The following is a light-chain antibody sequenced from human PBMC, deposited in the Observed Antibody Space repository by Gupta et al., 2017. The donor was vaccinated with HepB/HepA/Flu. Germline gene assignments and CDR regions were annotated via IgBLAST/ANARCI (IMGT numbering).Light chain of an antibody. CDR1: QSISND. CDR2: DAS. V-gene: IGKV3-15*01. J-gene: IGKJ1*01. Sequence: EILMTQYPATLSVSSGVRATLSCRVSQSISNDLAWYQQKPGQAPRFLIYDASSRATGIPARFSGGGSETEFTLTISSLQAEDFAIYYCQQYNDWPRTFGQGTKVEI. CDR3: QQYNDWPRT.